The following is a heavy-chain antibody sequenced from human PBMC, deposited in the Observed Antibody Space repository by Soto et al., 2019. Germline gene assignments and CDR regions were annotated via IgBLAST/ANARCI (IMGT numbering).Heavy chain of an antibody. J-gene: IGHJ6*02. CDR2: IYPCDSDT. CDR3: ARHGGELYYYYGMDV. V-gene: IGHV5-51*01. CDR1: GYSFTSYW. Sequence: ESLKIPFKGSGYSFTSYWIGWVRQIPGKGLEWMGIIYPCDSDTRYSPSFQGQVTISADKSISTAYLQWSSLKASDTAMYYCARHGGELYYYYGMDVWGQGTTVTVSS.